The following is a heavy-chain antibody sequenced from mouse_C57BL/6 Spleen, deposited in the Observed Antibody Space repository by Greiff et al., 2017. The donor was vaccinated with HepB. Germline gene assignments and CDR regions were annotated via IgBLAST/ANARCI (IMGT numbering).Heavy chain of an antibody. Sequence: VQLKESEGGLVQPGSSMKLSCTASGFTFSDYYMAWVRQVPEKGLEWVANINYDGSSTYYLDSLKSRFIISRDNAKNILYLQMSSLKSEDTATYYCAREAWDYYFDYWGQGTTLTVSS. J-gene: IGHJ2*01. D-gene: IGHD4-1*01. CDR1: GFTFSDYY. CDR2: INYDGSST. CDR3: AREAWDYYFDY. V-gene: IGHV5-16*01.